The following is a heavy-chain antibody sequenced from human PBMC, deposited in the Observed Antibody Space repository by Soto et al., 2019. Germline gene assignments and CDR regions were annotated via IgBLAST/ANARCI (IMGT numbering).Heavy chain of an antibody. V-gene: IGHV3-15*07. J-gene: IGHJ6*02. D-gene: IGHD2-15*01. CDR3: TTGSVEGV. CDR2: IKTKAEGGAT. Sequence: EVHLVESGGGLVKPGGSLRLSCAASDFTFTNAWMNWVRQAPGKGLEWVGRIKTKAEGGATDYAAPLKGRFTISRHDSRNTLFLHMNSPKTEDTAVYYCTTGSVEGVWGHGATVPVSS. CDR1: DFTFTNAW.